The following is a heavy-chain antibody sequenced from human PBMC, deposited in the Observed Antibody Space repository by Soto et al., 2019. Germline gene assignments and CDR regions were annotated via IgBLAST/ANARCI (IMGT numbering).Heavy chain of an antibody. CDR3: ARGARDTTMIPHDI. CDR1: GFTFRIYS. J-gene: IGHJ3*02. Sequence: LRLSCAASGFTFRIYSMNWVRQAPGKGLEWVSSISTSSTYIYYADSVKGRFTISRDNAKNSLYLQMNSLRAEDTAVYYCARGARDTTMIPHDIWGQGTMVTVSS. V-gene: IGHV3-21*06. D-gene: IGHD5-18*01. CDR2: ISTSSTYI.